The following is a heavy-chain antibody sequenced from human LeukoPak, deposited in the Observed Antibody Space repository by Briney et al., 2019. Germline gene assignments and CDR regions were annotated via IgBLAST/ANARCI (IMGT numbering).Heavy chain of an antibody. D-gene: IGHD2-8*01. CDR2: IKQDGSEK. CDR1: GFIFSSNW. J-gene: IGHJ5*02. Sequence: GGSLRLSCTASGFIFSSNWMSWVRQAPGKGLEWVANIKQDGSEKYYVDSVKGQFTISRDNAKNSLYLQMNSLRAEDTAVYYCARDLYVTWGEGTLVTVSS. CDR3: ARDLYVT. V-gene: IGHV3-7*01.